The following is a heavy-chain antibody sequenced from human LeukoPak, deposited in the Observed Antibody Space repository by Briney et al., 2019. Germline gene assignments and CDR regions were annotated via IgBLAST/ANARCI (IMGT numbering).Heavy chain of an antibody. V-gene: IGHV4-4*07. Sequence: SETLSLTCTVSGGSISSYYWSWIRQPAGKGLEWFGRIYTSGSTNYNPSLKSRVTMSVDTSKNQFSLKLSSVTAADTAVYYCARDGGGLIYYYYYCMDVWGKGTTVTVSS. J-gene: IGHJ6*03. CDR2: IYTSGST. CDR3: ARDGGGLIYYYYYCMDV. CDR1: GGSISSYY. D-gene: IGHD2-15*01.